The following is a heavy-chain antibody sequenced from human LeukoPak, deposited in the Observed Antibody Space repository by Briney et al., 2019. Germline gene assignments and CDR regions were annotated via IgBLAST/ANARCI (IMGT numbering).Heavy chain of an antibody. CDR2: IYTSGST. J-gene: IGHJ4*02. CDR1: DGSVSSYY. V-gene: IGHV4-4*09. D-gene: IGHD7-27*01. CDR3: TRLAGSNWGLFDY. Sequence: SETLSLTCTVSDGSVSSYYWSWIRQPPRKGLEWIGYIYTSGSTNYNPSLKSRVTISVDTSKNQFSLKLSSVTAADTAVYYCTRLAGSNWGLFDYWGQGTLVTVSS.